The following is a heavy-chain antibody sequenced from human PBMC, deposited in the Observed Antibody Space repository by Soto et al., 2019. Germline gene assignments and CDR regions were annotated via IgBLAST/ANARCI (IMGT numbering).Heavy chain of an antibody. D-gene: IGHD5-18*01. J-gene: IGHJ4*02. CDR2: ISSSSSYI. Sequence: EVQLVESGGGLVKPGGSLRLSCAASGFTFSSYSMNWVRQAPGKGLEWVSSISSSSSYIYYADSVKGRFTISTDNAKHSLYLQMNSLRAEDTALYYCARDQPGYSYGFGLGYWRQGTPVTFSA. CDR3: ARDQPGYSYGFGLGY. CDR1: GFTFSSYS. V-gene: IGHV3-21*01.